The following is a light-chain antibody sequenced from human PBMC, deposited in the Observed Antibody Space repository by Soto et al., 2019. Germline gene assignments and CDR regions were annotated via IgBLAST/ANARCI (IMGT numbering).Light chain of an antibody. Sequence: QSVLTQPPSASGSLGQSVTISCTGTRSDVGGYEYVSWYQQHPGKAPKLMIYEVTKRPSGVPDRFSGSKSGNTASLTVSGLQAEDEADYYCSSYAGNKHVFXTGTKGTVL. CDR3: SSYAGNKHV. J-gene: IGLJ1*01. V-gene: IGLV2-8*01. CDR1: RSDVGGYEY. CDR2: EVT.